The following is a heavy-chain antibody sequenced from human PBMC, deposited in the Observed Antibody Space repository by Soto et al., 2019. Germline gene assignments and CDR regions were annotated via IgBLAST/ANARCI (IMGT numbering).Heavy chain of an antibody. CDR2: IYTSGST. Sequence: DTLSVTWPCSGGSISSYYLSLIRQPAGKGLEWIGRIYTSGSTNYNPSLKSRVTMSVDTSKNQFSLKLSSVTAADPAVYYCATVYSSSWLDVCGQRTTLTVSS. V-gene: IGHV4-4*07. J-gene: IGHJ6*02. CDR3: ATVYSSSWLDV. D-gene: IGHD6-13*01. CDR1: GGSISSYY.